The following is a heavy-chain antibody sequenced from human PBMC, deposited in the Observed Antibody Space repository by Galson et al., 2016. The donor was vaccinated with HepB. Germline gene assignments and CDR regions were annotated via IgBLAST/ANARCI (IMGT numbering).Heavy chain of an antibody. Sequence: SLRLSCAASGFTFSTYWMTWVRQAPGKGLEWVANINQGGSEVNYVDSMKGRFTISRDNAKNSLFLQINSLRAEDAAVYYCARDLSFGGGSTWYDVMDVWGQGTTVTVSS. CDR1: GFTFSTYW. CDR2: INQGGSEV. J-gene: IGHJ6*02. D-gene: IGHD3-10*01. CDR3: ARDLSFGGGSTWYDVMDV. V-gene: IGHV3-7*05.